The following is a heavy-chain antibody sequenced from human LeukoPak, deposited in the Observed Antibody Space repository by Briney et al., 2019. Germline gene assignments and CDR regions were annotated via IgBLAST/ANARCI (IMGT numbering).Heavy chain of an antibody. Sequence: GGSLRLSCAASGLTFSSYWMHWVRQAPGKGLVWVSRINSDGSSTSYADSVKGRFTISRDNAKNTLYLLMNSLRAEDTAVYFCASALSWYGSPYDYWGQGTLVTVSS. D-gene: IGHD3-10*01. J-gene: IGHJ4*02. CDR3: ASALSWYGSPYDY. CDR1: GLTFSSYW. V-gene: IGHV3-74*01. CDR2: INSDGSST.